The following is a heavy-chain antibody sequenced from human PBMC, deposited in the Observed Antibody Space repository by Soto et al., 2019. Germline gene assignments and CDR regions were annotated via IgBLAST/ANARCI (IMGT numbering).Heavy chain of an antibody. J-gene: IGHJ3*02. D-gene: IGHD1-1*01. CDR3: ARDDAFGNENGFDI. CDR1: GFPFSTYG. CDR2: IVSDGSAK. Sequence: ESGGGVVPPGTSLRLSCAVSGFPFSTYGFHWVRQPPGKGLEWVAVIVSDGSAKYHADSVEGRFTISRDNSKDTLYLQMNSLRAEDTAVYYCARDDAFGNENGFDIWGQGTMVTVSS. V-gene: IGHV3-33*01.